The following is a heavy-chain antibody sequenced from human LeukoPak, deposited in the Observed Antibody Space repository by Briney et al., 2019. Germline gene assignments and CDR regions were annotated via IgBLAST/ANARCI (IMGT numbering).Heavy chain of an antibody. Sequence: SKTLSLTCAVYGGSFSGYYWSWIRQPPGKGLEWIGEINHSGSTNYNPSLKSRVTISVDTSKNQFSLKLSSVTAADTAVYYCARTRRGWYSGSYYPWFDPWGQGTLVTVSS. D-gene: IGHD1-26*01. J-gene: IGHJ5*02. V-gene: IGHV4-34*01. CDR1: GGSFSGYY. CDR3: ARTRRGWYSGSYYPWFDP. CDR2: INHSGST.